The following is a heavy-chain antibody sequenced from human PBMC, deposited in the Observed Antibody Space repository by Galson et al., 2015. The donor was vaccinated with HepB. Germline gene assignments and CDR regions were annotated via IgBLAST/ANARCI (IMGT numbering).Heavy chain of an antibody. D-gene: IGHD4-17*01. CDR3: AHAPGDDYGDQGYFDY. Sequence: PALVKPTQTLTLTCTFSGFSLSTSGVGVGWIRQPPGKALEWLALIYWDDDKRYSPSLKSRLTITKDTSKNQVVLTMTNMDPVDTATYYCAHAPGDDYGDQGYFDYWGQGTLVTVSS. CDR1: GFSLSTSGVG. J-gene: IGHJ4*02. CDR2: IYWDDDK. V-gene: IGHV2-5*02.